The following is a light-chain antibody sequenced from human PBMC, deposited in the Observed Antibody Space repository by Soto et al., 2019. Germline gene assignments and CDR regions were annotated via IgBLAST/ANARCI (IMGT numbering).Light chain of an antibody. J-gene: IGKJ4*01. CDR1: QSVSIN. CDR2: GAS. CDR3: QQYNYWVT. Sequence: EIVMTQSPGTLSVSPGERTTLSCRASQSVSINLAWYQQKPGQAPRLLIYGASTRATGVPARFSGSGSGTEFTLTISSLQSEDFAVYYSQQYNYWVTFGGGTKVEIK. V-gene: IGKV3-15*01.